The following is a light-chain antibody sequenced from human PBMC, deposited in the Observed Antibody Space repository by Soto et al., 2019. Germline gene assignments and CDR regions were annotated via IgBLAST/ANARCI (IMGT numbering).Light chain of an antibody. V-gene: IGKV3-20*01. CDR2: GAS. CDR1: QSVSSSY. Sequence: EIVLTQSPGTLSLSPVERATLSYRASQSVSSSYLAWYQQKPGQAPRLLIYGASSRATGIPDRFSGSGSGTDFTLTISRLEPEDFAVYYCQQYGSSQTFGQGTKVDI. CDR3: QQYGSSQT. J-gene: IGKJ1*01.